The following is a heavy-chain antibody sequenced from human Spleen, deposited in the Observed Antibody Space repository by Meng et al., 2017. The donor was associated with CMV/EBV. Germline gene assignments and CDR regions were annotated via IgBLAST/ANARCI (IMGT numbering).Heavy chain of an antibody. J-gene: IGHJ4*02. V-gene: IGHV3-21*01. CDR2: ISSTSNYI. CDR1: GITFSGYS. Sequence: GESLKISCAASGITFSGYSMNWVRQAPGRGLEWLSAISSTSNYIYYADSVKGRFTISRDNAKNSLYLQMNSLRAEDTAVYYCARVKPEATYYYDSSGYYDPYYFDYWGQGTLVTVSS. D-gene: IGHD3-22*01. CDR3: ARVKPEATYYYDSSGYYDPYYFDY.